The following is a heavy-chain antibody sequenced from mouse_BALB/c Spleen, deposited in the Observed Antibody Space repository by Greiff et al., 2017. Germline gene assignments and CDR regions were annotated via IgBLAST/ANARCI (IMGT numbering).Heavy chain of an antibody. D-gene: IGHD2-10*02. Sequence: QVHVKQPGAELVKPGTSVKLSCKASGYNFTSYWINWVKLRPGQGLEWIGDIYPGSGSTNYNEKFKSKATLTVDTSSSTAYMQLSSLASEDSALYYCASYGPYAMDYWGQGTSVTVSS. CDR3: ASYGPYAMDY. CDR2: IYPGSGST. CDR1: GYNFTSYW. J-gene: IGHJ4*01. V-gene: IGHV1-55*01.